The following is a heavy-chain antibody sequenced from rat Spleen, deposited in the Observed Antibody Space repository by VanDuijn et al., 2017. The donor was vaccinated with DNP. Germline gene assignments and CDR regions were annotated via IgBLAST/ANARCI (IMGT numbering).Heavy chain of an antibody. CDR3: ARWSRYFDY. CDR1: GYSISSNY. V-gene: IGHV3-1*01. CDR2: ISYSGST. J-gene: IGHJ2*01. Sequence: EVQLQESGPGLVKPSQSLSLTCSVTGYSISSNYWGWIRQFPGNKMEWMGYISYSGSTSYNPSLKSRISITRDTSKNQLFLQLNSVTTEDTATDYCARWSRYFDYWGQGVMVTVSS.